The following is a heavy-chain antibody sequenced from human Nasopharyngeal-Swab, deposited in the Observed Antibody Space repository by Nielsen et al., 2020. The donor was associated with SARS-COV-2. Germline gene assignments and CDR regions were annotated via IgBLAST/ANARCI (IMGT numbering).Heavy chain of an antibody. CDR2: IYYSGST. Sequence: PGKGLEWIGYIYYSGSTYYNPSLKSRVTISVDTSKNQFSLKLSSATAADTAVYYCARVSRYYYMDVWGKGTTVTVSS. CDR3: ARVSRYYYMDV. V-gene: IGHV4-31*02. J-gene: IGHJ6*03.